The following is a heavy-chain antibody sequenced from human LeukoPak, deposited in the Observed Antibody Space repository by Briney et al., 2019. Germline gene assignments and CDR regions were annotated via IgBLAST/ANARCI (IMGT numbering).Heavy chain of an antibody. V-gene: IGHV3-74*01. CDR3: AKNAEREKHFTPKRYKWNSYFDY. CDR1: GFTFSSYW. CDR2: INSYGSST. D-gene: IGHD1-7*01. J-gene: IGHJ4*02. Sequence: GGSLRLSCAASGFTFSSYWMHWVRQAPGKGLVWVSRINSYGSSTRYADSVKGRFTISRDNAKNTVYLQMNSLRVEDTAVYYCAKNAEREKHFTPKRYKWNSYFDYWGQGTLVTVSS.